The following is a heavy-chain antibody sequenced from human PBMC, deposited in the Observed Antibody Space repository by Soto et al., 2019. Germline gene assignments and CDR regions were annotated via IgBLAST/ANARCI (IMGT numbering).Heavy chain of an antibody. J-gene: IGHJ6*02. CDR2: ISGGSKTK. CDR3: AKNAAADAETYYYYGVDV. Sequence: PGGSLRLSCEGSGFTFSTYSMNWVRQAPGKGLEWVSYISGGSKTKTYADSVKGRFTISRDNSKNTLYLQIISPRSEDTAVYYCAKNAAADAETYYYYGVDVWGLGTTVTVSS. CDR1: GFTFSTYS. D-gene: IGHD6-13*01. V-gene: IGHV3-48*04.